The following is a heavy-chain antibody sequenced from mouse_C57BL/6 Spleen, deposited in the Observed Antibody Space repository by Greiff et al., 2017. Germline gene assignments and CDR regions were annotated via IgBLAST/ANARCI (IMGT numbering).Heavy chain of an antibody. D-gene: IGHD1-1*01. Sequence: QVQLQQSGAELVRPGASVKLSCKASGYTFTDYYINWVKQRPGQGLEWIARIYPGSGNTYYNEKFKGKATLTAEKSSSTAYMQLSSLTSEDSAVYFCARDGHSSGFAYWGQGTLVTVSA. CDR1: GYTFTDYY. CDR3: ARDGHSSGFAY. V-gene: IGHV1-76*01. CDR2: IYPGSGNT. J-gene: IGHJ3*01.